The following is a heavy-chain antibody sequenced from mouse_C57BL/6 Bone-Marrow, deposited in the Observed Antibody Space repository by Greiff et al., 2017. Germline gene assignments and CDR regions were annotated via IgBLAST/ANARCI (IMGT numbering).Heavy chain of an antibody. CDR2: IYWDDDK. J-gene: IGHJ1*03. Sequence: QVTLKVCGPGLLQSSQTLSLTCSFSGFSLSTSGTGVSWIRQPSGKSLEWLAHIYWDDDKRYNPSLKSRLTISKDTSRNQVFLKIPSVDTADTATYYCARAGRGNYRYFGVCGTGTTVTVSS. V-gene: IGHV8-12*01. CDR3: ARAGRGNYRYFGV. D-gene: IGHD4-1*01. CDR1: GFSLSTSGTG.